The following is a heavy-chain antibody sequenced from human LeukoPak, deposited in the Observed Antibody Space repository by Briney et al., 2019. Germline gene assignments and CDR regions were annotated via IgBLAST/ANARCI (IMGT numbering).Heavy chain of an antibody. Sequence: ASVKVSCKASGYTFTSYDINWVRQAIGQGLEWMGWMNPNSGNTGYAQKFQGRVTMTRNTSISTAYMELSSLRSEDTAVYYCARGYCSSTSCYLNPRYYYYYGMDVWGQGTTVTVSS. CDR1: GYTFTSYD. J-gene: IGHJ6*02. CDR3: ARGYCSSTSCYLNPRYYYYYGMDV. D-gene: IGHD2-2*01. V-gene: IGHV1-8*01. CDR2: MNPNSGNT.